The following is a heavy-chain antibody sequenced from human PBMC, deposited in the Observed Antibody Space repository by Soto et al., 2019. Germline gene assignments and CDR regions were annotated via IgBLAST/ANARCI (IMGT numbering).Heavy chain of an antibody. CDR2: INHSGST. Sequence: QVQLQQWGAGLLKPSETLSLTCAVYGGSFSGYYWSWIRQPPGKGLAWIGEINHSGSTNYNPSLKSRVTISVDTSKNQFSLKLSSVTAADTAVYYCARGLKDIVVVVAATVYFDYWGQGTLVTVSS. CDR1: GGSFSGYY. J-gene: IGHJ4*02. D-gene: IGHD2-15*01. CDR3: ARGLKDIVVVVAATVYFDY. V-gene: IGHV4-34*01.